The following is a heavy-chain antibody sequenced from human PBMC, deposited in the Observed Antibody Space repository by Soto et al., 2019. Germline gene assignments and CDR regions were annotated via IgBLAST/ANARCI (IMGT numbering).Heavy chain of an antibody. V-gene: IGHV4-59*01. CDR1: VVSMRDYY. D-gene: IGHD2-8*01. CDR3: VRQIGLWQPPEW. J-gene: IGHJ4*02. Sequence: SETLSLTCRFSVVSMRDYYWSCIRQAPGKCPEWIGYIYYSGNTNYNPSLKSRVTISVDMPKSLFSLKLNSVTAADTAVYYCVRQIGLWQPPEWWGRGTLVIVSS. CDR2: IYYSGNT.